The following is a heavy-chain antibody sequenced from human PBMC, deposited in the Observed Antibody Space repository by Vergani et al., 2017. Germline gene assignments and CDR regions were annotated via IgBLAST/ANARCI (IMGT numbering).Heavy chain of an antibody. CDR1: SFSVSSHY. D-gene: IGHD5-12*01. CDR3: TKGSRGYTGYFFDY. Sequence: LVESGGGLVQPGGSLRLSCAASSFSVSSHYMTWVRQAPGKGLEWVSTINIGGRTSYADSVKGRLTLTRDDSKNTLHLQMNSLRPEDTAVYYCTKGSRGYTGYFFDYWGQGTLATVSS. J-gene: IGHJ4*02. V-gene: IGHV3-66*02. CDR2: INIGGRT.